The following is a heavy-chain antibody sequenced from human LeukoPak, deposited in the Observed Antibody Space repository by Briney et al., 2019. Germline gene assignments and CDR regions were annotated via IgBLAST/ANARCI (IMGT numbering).Heavy chain of an antibody. J-gene: IGHJ4*02. D-gene: IGHD6-19*01. V-gene: IGHV1-8*01. Sequence: ASVKVSCKASGCTFTSCDINWVRQATGQGLEWMGWMNPNSGNTGYGQSFHGRITMTRDISIGTAYMECSNLTSEHTAIYYCTRGSSGRRDNWGQGTLVTVSA. CDR3: TRGSSGRRDN. CDR1: GCTFTSCD. CDR2: MNPNSGNT.